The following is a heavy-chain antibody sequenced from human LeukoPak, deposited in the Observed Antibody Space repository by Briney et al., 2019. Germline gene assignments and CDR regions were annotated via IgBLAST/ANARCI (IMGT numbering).Heavy chain of an antibody. D-gene: IGHD5-24*01. CDR1: GFTVSSSY. CDR2: IYSGGST. V-gene: IGHV3-66*01. CDR3: ARDGYNYFDY. Sequence: AGSMRLSCAASGFTVSSSYMSWVRQAPGKGLEWVSLIYSGGSTYNADSVKGRFTISRDGSKNTLYLQMNSLRVEDTAVYYCARDGYNYFDYWGQGALVTVSS. J-gene: IGHJ4*02.